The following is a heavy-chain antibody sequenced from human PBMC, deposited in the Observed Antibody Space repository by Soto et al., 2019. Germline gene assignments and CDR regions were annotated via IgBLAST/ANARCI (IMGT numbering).Heavy chain of an antibody. CDR1: GGSISDYY. Sequence: QVQLQESGPGLVKPSETLSLTCTVSGGSISDYYWSWIRQPPGKGLEWIGYMYDSGSTRYNPSLTSRVTISVATSTHPFSLNLRSVTAAVTAVYYCATNMASWGQGTLVTVSS. D-gene: IGHD3-10*01. V-gene: IGHV4-4*09. J-gene: IGHJ5*02. CDR3: ATNMAS. CDR2: MYDSGST.